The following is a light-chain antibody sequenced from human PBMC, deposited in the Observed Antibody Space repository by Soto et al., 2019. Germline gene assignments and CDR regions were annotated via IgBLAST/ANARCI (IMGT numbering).Light chain of an antibody. V-gene: IGKV1-9*01. CDR3: QQLNSFPLYI. Sequence: IQLTQSPSSLSASVGDRVTITCRASQGISSYLAWYQQKPGKAPKLLIYAASTLQSGVPSRFSGSGSGTDFTLTISSLQPEDFATYDCQQLNSFPLYIVGQGTKLEIK. J-gene: IGKJ2*01. CDR1: QGISSY. CDR2: AAS.